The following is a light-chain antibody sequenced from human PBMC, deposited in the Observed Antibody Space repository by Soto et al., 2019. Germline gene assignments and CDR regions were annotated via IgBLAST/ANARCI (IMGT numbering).Light chain of an antibody. CDR3: AAWDDSLSGRVV. Sequence: QPVLTQPPSASGTPGQRVTISCSGSSSNIGSNYVYWYQQLPGTAPKLLIYRNNQRPSGVPDLFSGSKSGTSASLAISGLRSEDEADYYCAAWDDSLSGRVVFGGGTKLTVL. CDR1: SSNIGSNY. V-gene: IGLV1-47*01. CDR2: RNN. J-gene: IGLJ2*01.